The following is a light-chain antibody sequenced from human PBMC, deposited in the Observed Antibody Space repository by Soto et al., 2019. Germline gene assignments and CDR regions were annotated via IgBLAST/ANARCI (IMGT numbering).Light chain of an antibody. Sequence: QSVLTQPPSVSGAPGQRVAISCTGSSSNIGAGFDVHWYQQLPGTAPKLRIYANTNRPSGVPDRFSGSKSGTSAYLAITGLRAEDDADYYCQSYDSSLSGVIFGGGTKLTVL. CDR1: SSNIGAGFD. CDR2: ANT. CDR3: QSYDSSLSGVI. J-gene: IGLJ2*01. V-gene: IGLV1-40*01.